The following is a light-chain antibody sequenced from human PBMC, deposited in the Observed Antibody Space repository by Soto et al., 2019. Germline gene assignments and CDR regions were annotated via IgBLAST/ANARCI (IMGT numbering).Light chain of an antibody. CDR2: GAS. Sequence: EIVLTQSPGTLSLSPGERATLSCRASQSVSSSFLAWYHQKPGQAPRLLIYGASSRATGIPDRFSGSGSGTDFTLTISRLEPEDFAVYYCQQYGSSPWTFGQGTKGEIK. J-gene: IGKJ1*01. V-gene: IGKV3-20*01. CDR1: QSVSSSF. CDR3: QQYGSSPWT.